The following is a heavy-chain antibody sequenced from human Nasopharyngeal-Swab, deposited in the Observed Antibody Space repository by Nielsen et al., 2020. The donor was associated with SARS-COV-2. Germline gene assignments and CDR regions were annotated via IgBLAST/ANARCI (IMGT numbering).Heavy chain of an antibody. D-gene: IGHD3-10*01. V-gene: IGHV3-23*01. Sequence: GGSLRLSFAASGFTFTSYAMSWVRQAPGKGLEWVSAISGSGGSTYYADSVKGRFTISRDNSKNTLYLQMNSLRAEDTAVYYCTTDWGDYYGSGSLGFDYWGQGTLVTVSS. CDR1: GFTFTSYA. J-gene: IGHJ4*02. CDR3: TTDWGDYYGSGSLGFDY. CDR2: ISGSGGST.